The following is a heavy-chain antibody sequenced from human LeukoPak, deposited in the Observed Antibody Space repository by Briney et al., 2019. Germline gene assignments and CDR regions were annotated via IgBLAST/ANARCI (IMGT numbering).Heavy chain of an antibody. J-gene: IGHJ4*02. D-gene: IGHD6-13*01. Sequence: GGSLRLSCAASGFTFSSYEMNWVRQAPGKGLEWVSYISSSGSTIYYADSVKGRFTISRDNAKNSLYLRMNSLRAEDTAVYYCARAHSSSWYVHDYWGQGTLVTVSS. CDR3: ARAHSSSWYVHDY. CDR1: GFTFSSYE. V-gene: IGHV3-48*03. CDR2: ISSSGSTI.